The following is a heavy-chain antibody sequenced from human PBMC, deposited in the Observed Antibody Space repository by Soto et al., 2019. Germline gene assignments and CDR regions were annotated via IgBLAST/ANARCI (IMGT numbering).Heavy chain of an antibody. J-gene: IGHJ5*02. CDR3: ARSGHCTNGVCYTQDNWFDP. Sequence: QVQLVQSGAEVKKPGSSVKVSCKASGGTFSSYAISWVRQAPGQGLEWMGGIIPIFGTANYAQKFQGRVTITADKSTSTAYMELSSLRSEDTAVYYCARSGHCTNGVCYTQDNWFDPWGQGTLVTVSS. CDR2: IIPIFGTA. V-gene: IGHV1-69*06. CDR1: GGTFSSYA. D-gene: IGHD2-8*01.